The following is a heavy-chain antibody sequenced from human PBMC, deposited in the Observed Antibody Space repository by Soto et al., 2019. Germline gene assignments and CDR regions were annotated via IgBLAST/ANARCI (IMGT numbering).Heavy chain of an antibody. Sequence: QVQLQESGPGLVKPSETLSLSCTVSGGSISSYYWSWFRQSPGKRMEWIGYVHHSWGSSYNPSLQSRVAMSLATSKSQFSLKVTSVTATDTAVYYCARQGFGPLHGLVDVWGKGTTVTVSS. J-gene: IGHJ6*04. CDR2: VHHSWGS. CDR3: ARQGFGPLHGLVDV. D-gene: IGHD3-10*01. V-gene: IGHV4-59*08. CDR1: GGSISSYY.